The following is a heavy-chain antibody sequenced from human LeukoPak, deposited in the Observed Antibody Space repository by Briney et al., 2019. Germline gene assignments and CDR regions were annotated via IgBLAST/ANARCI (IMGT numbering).Heavy chain of an antibody. CDR3: ARGQYYDNVNYFPGSD. Sequence: PGGSLRLSCAASGFTVSSNYMSWVRQAPGKGLEWVSVLYSGGSTYYADSVKGRFTISRDNSKNTLYLQMNSLRAEDTAVYYCARGQYYDNVNYFPGSDWGQGTLVTVSS. V-gene: IGHV3-53*01. D-gene: IGHD3-22*01. J-gene: IGHJ4*02. CDR2: LYSGGST. CDR1: GFTVSSNY.